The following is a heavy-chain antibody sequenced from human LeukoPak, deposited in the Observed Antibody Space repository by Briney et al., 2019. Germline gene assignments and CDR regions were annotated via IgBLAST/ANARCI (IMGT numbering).Heavy chain of an antibody. D-gene: IGHD2-2*01. CDR1: GGSISSSTYY. V-gene: IGHV4-39*07. CDR2: IYYSGST. CDR3: ARVVPAAMSQYYYYYMDV. Sequence: PSETLSLTCTVSGGSISSSTYYWGWIRQPPGKGLEWIGSIYYSGSTYYNPSLKSRVTISVDTSKNQFSLKLSSVTAADTAVYYCARVVPAAMSQYYYYYMDVWGKGTTVTVSS. J-gene: IGHJ6*03.